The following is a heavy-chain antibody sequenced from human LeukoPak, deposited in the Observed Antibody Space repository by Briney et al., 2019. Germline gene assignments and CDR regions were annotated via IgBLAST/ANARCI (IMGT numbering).Heavy chain of an antibody. CDR1: GYTFTSYA. Sequence: ASVKVSCKASGYTFTSYAMHWVRQAPGQRREWMGWINAGNGNTKYSQKFQGRVTITRDTSASTAYMELSSLRSEDTAVYYCARDLDSSSWYSTYYYYGMDVWGQGTTVTVSS. D-gene: IGHD6-13*01. CDR3: ARDLDSSSWYSTYYYYGMDV. J-gene: IGHJ6*02. CDR2: INAGNGNT. V-gene: IGHV1-3*01.